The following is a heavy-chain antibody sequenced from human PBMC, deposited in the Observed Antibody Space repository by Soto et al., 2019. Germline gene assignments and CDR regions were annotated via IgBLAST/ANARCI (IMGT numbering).Heavy chain of an antibody. V-gene: IGHV1-8*01. J-gene: IGHJ6*03. CDR2: MNPNSGNT. D-gene: IGHD3-3*01. CDR3: ARSPTIFGVVINDYYYYYMDV. Sequence: ASVKVSCKASGYTFTSYDINWVRQATGQELEWMGWMNPNSGNTGYAQKFQGRVTMTRNTSISTAYMELSSLRSEDTAVYYCARSPTIFGVVINDYYYYYMDVWGKGTTVTVSS. CDR1: GYTFTSYD.